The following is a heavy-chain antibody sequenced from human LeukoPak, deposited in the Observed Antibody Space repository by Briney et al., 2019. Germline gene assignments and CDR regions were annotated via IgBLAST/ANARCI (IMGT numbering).Heavy chain of an antibody. V-gene: IGHV3-49*03. J-gene: IGHJ4*02. CDR1: GFTFGGYS. CDR2: IRSKAYGGTI. CDR3: SRNAYYDSCCFDY. Sequence: PGGSLRLSYTASGFTFGGYSMSWFRQAPGKGLEWVAFIRSKAYGGTIEYAASVRGRFTISTDDSKSIAYLQMDSLKTEDTAMYYCSRNAYYDSCCFDYWGQGTLVTVSS. D-gene: IGHD3-3*01.